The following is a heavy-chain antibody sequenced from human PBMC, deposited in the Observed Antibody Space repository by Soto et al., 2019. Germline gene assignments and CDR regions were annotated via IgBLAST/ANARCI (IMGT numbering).Heavy chain of an antibody. V-gene: IGHV2-5*02. Sequence: QITLKESGPTLVRPTQTLTLTCASSGFSLKTKGVGVGWIRQPPGKPLQWLARIYWDDDRRYNPSLKSRLSITKDTSKNQVVLRMTNMAPVDTATYYCAHSGDYYDSSGYINYWGQGTRVTVSS. CDR2: IYWDDDR. D-gene: IGHD3-22*01. J-gene: IGHJ4*02. CDR3: AHSGDYYDSSGYINY. CDR1: GFSLKTKGVG.